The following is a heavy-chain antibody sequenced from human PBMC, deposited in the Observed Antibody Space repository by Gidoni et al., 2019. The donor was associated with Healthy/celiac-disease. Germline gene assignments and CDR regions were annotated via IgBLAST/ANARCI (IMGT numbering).Heavy chain of an antibody. CDR2: ISMSGSTR. J-gene: IGHJ4*02. D-gene: IGHD3-16*01. V-gene: IGHV3-11*01. CDR3: ARDKPGITFGGVPYFDY. CDR1: GFTFSDYY. Sequence: QVQLVESGGGLVKPGGSLRLSCEASGFTFSDYYMSWIRQAPGKGLELVPDISMSGSTRSYADSVKGRFTISRDNAKNSLYLQMNSLRAEDTAVYSCARDKPGITFGGVPYFDYWGQGTLVTVSS.